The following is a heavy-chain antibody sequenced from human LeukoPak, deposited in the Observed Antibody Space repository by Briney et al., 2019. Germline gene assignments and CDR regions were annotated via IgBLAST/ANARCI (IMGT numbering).Heavy chain of an antibody. J-gene: IGHJ4*02. CDR3: ANPVWEGDY. D-gene: IGHD1-26*01. CDR1: GGSISSSSYY. Sequence: SETLSLTCTVSGGSISSSSYYWGWIRQPPGKGLEWIGSIYYSGSTYYNPSLKSRVTISVDTSKNQFSLKLSSVTAADTAVYYCANPVWEGDYWGQGTLVTVSS. V-gene: IGHV4-39*07. CDR2: IYYSGST.